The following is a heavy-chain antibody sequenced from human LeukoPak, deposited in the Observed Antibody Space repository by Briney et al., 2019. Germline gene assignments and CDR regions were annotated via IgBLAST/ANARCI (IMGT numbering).Heavy chain of an antibody. Sequence: PSETLSLTCTVSGGSIRSYYWSWIRQPPGKGLEWIGYIYYSGSTNYNPSLKSRVTISVGTSKNQFSLKLPSVTAADTAVYYCARKSVGYGGLPDAFDIWGQGTMVTVSS. CDR1: GGSIRSYY. V-gene: IGHV4-59*01. J-gene: IGHJ3*02. D-gene: IGHD5-12*01. CDR3: ARKSVGYGGLPDAFDI. CDR2: IYYSGST.